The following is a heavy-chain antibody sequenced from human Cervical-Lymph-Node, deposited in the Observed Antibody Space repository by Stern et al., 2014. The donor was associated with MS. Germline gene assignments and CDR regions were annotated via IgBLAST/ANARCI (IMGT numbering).Heavy chain of an antibody. V-gene: IGHV4-4*07. J-gene: IGHJ3*01. CDR2: VDPTGRT. CDR1: GGSISPNY. D-gene: IGHD6-19*01. Sequence: QVQLVESGPGLVKPSETLSLSCSVSGGSISPNYWSWVRQAPGKGLECLGHVDPTGRTDYNPSLKTRVTISVDLAKNTFSLNLTSVTAADTAIYFCTRKGVAVRDAFDVWGQGTMAIVSS. CDR3: TRKGVAVRDAFDV.